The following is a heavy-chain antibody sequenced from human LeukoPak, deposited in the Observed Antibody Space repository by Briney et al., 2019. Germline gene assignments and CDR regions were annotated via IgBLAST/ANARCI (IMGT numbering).Heavy chain of an antibody. J-gene: IGHJ6*02. CDR3: AREKKGLRYYYYYGMDV. Sequence: GGSLRLSCAASGFTFSSYGMHWVRQAPGKGLEWVAVIWYDGSNKYYADSVKGRFTISRDNSKNTLYLQMNSLRAEDTAVYYCAREKKGLRYYYYYGMDVWGQGTTVTVSS. CDR2: IWYDGSNK. D-gene: IGHD5/OR15-5a*01. V-gene: IGHV3-33*01. CDR1: GFTFSSYG.